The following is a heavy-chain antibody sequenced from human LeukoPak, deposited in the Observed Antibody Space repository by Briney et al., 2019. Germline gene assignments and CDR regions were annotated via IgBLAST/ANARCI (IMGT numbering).Heavy chain of an antibody. CDR3: ARYSQAFDI. Sequence: GGSLRLSCAASGFSFSDYYMSWIRQAPGKGLEWVSFISRSISHYADSVRGRFTISRDNAKSSLYLQMNSLRAEDTAVYYCARYSQAFDIWGQGTVVTVSS. D-gene: IGHD6-13*01. V-gene: IGHV3-11*03. CDR2: ISRSIS. CDR1: GFSFSDYY. J-gene: IGHJ3*02.